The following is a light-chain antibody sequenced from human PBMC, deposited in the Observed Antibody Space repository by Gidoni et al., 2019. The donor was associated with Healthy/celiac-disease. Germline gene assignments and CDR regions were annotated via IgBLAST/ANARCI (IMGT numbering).Light chain of an antibody. CDR3: SSYTSSSTPLV. V-gene: IGLV2-14*01. CDR2: EVS. J-gene: IGLJ2*01. CDR1: SSDVGGYNY. Sequence: ASVSGSPGQSITISCTGTSSDVGGYNYVSWYQQHQGKAPKLLIYEVSNRPSGVSNRFSGSKSGNTASLTISGLQAEDEADYYCSSYTSSSTPLVFGGGTKLTVL.